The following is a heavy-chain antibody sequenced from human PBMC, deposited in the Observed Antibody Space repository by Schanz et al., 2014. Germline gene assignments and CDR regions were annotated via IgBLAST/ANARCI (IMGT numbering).Heavy chain of an antibody. D-gene: IGHD4-17*01. J-gene: IGHJ3*02. Sequence: LVESGGGLVQPGRSLRLSCAASGFTFDDYAMHWVRQAPGKGLEWVSSISWNSGSVAYADSVKGRFTISRDDAKNTLYLQMSSLRAEDTALYYCAKDPHRDYGGKPQTFDIWGQGTMVTVSS. CDR1: GFTFDDYA. CDR2: ISWNSGSV. V-gene: IGHV3-9*01. CDR3: AKDPHRDYGGKPQTFDI.